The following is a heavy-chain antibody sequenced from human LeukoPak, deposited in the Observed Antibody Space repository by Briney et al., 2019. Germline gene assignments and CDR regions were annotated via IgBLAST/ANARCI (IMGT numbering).Heavy chain of an antibody. CDR1: GGSISSANHF. V-gene: IGHV4-30-4*08. J-gene: IGHJ3*01. CDR3: AREVITPGDSDGFDL. CDR2: IHYAGRA. D-gene: IGHD2-2*01. Sequence: PSETLSLTCTVSGGSISSANHFWSWVRQSPGEGLEWIGYIHYAGRAQYNPSLKRRVSMSLDMSENQFTLSLSSVTAADTDIYYFAREVITPGDSDGFDLWGQGKMVSVSS.